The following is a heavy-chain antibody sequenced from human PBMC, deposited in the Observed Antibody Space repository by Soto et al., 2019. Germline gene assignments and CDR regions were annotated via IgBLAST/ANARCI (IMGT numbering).Heavy chain of an antibody. J-gene: IGHJ4*02. CDR1: GFTFSRYA. V-gene: IGHV3-30*04. CDR2: ISHEGGTQ. Sequence: QVQVVESGGRVVQPGGSLRLSCEGSGFTFSRYAMHWVRQAPGKGLEWVAVISHEGGTQYYADSVRGRFTVSRDNSKNILYLQMDSLRPEDTAVYFCAKEGSPKVSRWDDYWGQGTLVTVSS. CDR3: AKEGSPKVSRWDDY. D-gene: IGHD1-26*01.